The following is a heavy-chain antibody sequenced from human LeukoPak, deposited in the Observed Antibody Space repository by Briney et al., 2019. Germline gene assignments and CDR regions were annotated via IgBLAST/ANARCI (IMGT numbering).Heavy chain of an antibody. J-gene: IGHJ4*02. D-gene: IGHD3-3*01. CDR2: FDPEDGET. V-gene: IGHV1-24*01. CDR1: GYTLTELS. CDR3: ATAPRRYDFWSGLVVDY. Sequence: ASVKVSCKVSGYTLTELSMHWVRRAPGKGLEWMGGFDPEDGETIYAQKFQGRVTMTEDTSTDTAYTELSSLRSEDTAVYYCATAPRRYDFWSGLVVDYWGQGTLVTVSS.